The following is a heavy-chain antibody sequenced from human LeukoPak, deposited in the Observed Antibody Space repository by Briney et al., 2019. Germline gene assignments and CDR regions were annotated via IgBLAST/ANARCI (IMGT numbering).Heavy chain of an antibody. D-gene: IGHD2-2*01. CDR2: ITASGSTT. CDR1: GFTFNSYP. V-gene: IGHV3-23*01. Sequence: GGSLRLSCAASGFTFNSYPMAWVRQAPGKGLEWVSLITASGSTTYYADSVKGRFTISRDNSKNTLFLQMNSLRAEDTALYYCAKDPATGYCSTRTCYDSPFDSGGQRTLLTVPS. J-gene: IGHJ4*02. CDR3: AKDPATGYCSTRTCYDSPFDS.